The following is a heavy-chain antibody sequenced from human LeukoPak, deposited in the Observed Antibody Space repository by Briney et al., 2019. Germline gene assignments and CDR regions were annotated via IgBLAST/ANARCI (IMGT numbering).Heavy chain of an antibody. Sequence: GGSLRLSCAASGFTFSSYSMNWVRQAPGKGLEWVSSISSSSSYIYYADSVKDRFTISRDNAKNSLYLQMNSLRAEDTAVYYCARIAVAGTAFDIWGQGTMVTVSS. D-gene: IGHD6-19*01. V-gene: IGHV3-21*01. J-gene: IGHJ3*02. CDR1: GFTFSSYS. CDR3: ARIAVAGTAFDI. CDR2: ISSSSSYI.